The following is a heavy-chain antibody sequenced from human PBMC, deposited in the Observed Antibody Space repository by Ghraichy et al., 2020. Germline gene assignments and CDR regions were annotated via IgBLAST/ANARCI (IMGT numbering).Heavy chain of an antibody. J-gene: IGHJ4*02. Sequence: GSLRLSCAASGFTFSSYAMSWVRQAPGKGLEWVSAISGSGGSTYYADSVKGRFTISRDNSKNTLYLQMNSLRAEDTAVYYCAKTRKTGRQFRYYFDYWGQGTLVTVSS. CDR1: GFTFSSYA. D-gene: IGHD3-10*01. CDR3: AKTRKTGRQFRYYFDY. CDR2: ISGSGGST. V-gene: IGHV3-23*01.